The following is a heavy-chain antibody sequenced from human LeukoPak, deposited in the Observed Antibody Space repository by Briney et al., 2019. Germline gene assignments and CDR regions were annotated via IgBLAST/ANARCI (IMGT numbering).Heavy chain of an antibody. V-gene: IGHV1-69*01. CDR2: IIPIFGTA. J-gene: IGHJ4*02. CDR1: GGTFSSYA. CDR3: ARDDRVWFGD. D-gene: IGHD3-10*01. Sequence: SVKLSCKASGGTFSSYAISWVRQAPGQGPEWMGGIIPIFGTANYAQKFQGRVTITADESTSTAYMELSSLRSEDTAVYYCARDDRVWFGDWGQGTLVTVSS.